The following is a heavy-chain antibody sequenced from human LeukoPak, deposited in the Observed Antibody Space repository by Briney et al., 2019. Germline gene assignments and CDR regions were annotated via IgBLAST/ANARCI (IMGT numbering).Heavy chain of an antibody. Sequence: PGGSLRLSCAASGFTFSSYAMHWVRQAPGKGLEWVSAISGTGGSTYYADSVKGRFTISRDNSKNTLYLQMNSLRAEDTAVYYCAKDPGRIAAAGRYFDYWGQGTLVTVSS. D-gene: IGHD6-13*01. J-gene: IGHJ4*02. CDR3: AKDPGRIAAAGRYFDY. CDR2: ISGTGGST. V-gene: IGHV3-23*01. CDR1: GFTFSSYA.